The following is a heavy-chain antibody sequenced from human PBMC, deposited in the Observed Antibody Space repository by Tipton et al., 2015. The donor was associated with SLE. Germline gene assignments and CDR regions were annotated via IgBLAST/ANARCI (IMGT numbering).Heavy chain of an antibody. J-gene: IGHJ4*02. D-gene: IGHD3-16*02. V-gene: IGHV4-34*01. CDR3: ARSVWGSYRYYYFDY. Sequence: LRLSCAVYGGSFSGYYWSWIRQPPGKGLEWIGEINHSGSTNYNPSLKSRVTISVDTSKNQFSLKLSSVTAADTAVYYCARSVWGSYRYYYFDYWGQGTLVTVSS. CDR2: INHSGST. CDR1: GGSFSGYY.